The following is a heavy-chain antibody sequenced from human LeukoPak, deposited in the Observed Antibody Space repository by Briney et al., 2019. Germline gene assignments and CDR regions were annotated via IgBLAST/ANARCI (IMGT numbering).Heavy chain of an antibody. CDR1: GGSISSYY. Sequence: SETLSLTCTVSGGSISSYYWSWIRQPPGKGLEWIGYIYYSGSTNYNPSLKSRVTISVDTSKNQFSLKLSSVTAADTAVYYCARAVCYNSGWFDPWGQGTLVTVSS. D-gene: IGHD5-24*01. CDR3: ARAVCYNSGWFDP. CDR2: IYYSGST. V-gene: IGHV4-59*01. J-gene: IGHJ5*02.